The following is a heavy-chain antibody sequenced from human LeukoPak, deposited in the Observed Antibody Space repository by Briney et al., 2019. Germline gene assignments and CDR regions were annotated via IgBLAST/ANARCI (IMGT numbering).Heavy chain of an antibody. CDR3: ARASSGLYFLDY. D-gene: IGHD6-19*01. CDR2: IIPNSGDT. V-gene: IGHV1-2*06. Sequence: ASVKVSCKASGYTFTGYYIHWVRQAPGQGLEWMGRIIPNSGDTKYAQKFQGRVAMTRDTSISTAYMELSGLRSDDTAVYHCARASSGLYFLDYWGQGTLVTVSS. J-gene: IGHJ4*02. CDR1: GYTFTGYY.